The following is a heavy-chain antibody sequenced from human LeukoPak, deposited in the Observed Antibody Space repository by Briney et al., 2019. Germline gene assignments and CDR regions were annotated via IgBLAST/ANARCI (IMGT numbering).Heavy chain of an antibody. CDR3: AKSDCGSDGSQLYDY. D-gene: IGHD2-21*01. J-gene: IGHJ4*02. CDR1: GFTFRNFA. V-gene: IGHV3-23*01. CDR2: ITDTGDAT. Sequence: GGSLRLSCAASGFTFRNFAMAWVRQAPGKGLEWVSSITDTGDATGYTEAVRGRFTISRDNSKGTVWLQMNSRRAEDTAIYYCAKSDCGSDGSQLYDYSAQGTQVTVSS.